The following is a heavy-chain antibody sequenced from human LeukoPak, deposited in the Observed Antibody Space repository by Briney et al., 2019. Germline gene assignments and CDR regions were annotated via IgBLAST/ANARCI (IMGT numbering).Heavy chain of an antibody. Sequence: GGSLRLSCAASGFTFSDYSMNWVRQAPGKGLEWVAVISYDGSNKYYADSVKGRFTISRDNSKNTLYLQMNSLRAEDTAVYYCAKQCGGSDWFDAFDIWGQGTMVTVSS. CDR1: GFTFSDYS. CDR2: ISYDGSNK. J-gene: IGHJ3*02. D-gene: IGHD6-19*01. V-gene: IGHV3-30*18. CDR3: AKQCGGSDWFDAFDI.